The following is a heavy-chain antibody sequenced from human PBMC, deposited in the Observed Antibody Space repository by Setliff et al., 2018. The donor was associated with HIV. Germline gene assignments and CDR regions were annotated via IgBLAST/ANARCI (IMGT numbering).Heavy chain of an antibody. CDR3: ARGVVVAGVHYYNMDV. Sequence: GASVKLSCKDSGCTFTTYAMYWVRQVPGQGLEWMGWINTNTGNPTYAQGFTGRFVFSLDTSVSTAYLQISRLKAEDTAVYYCARGVVVAGVHYYNMDVWGKGTTVTVSS. CDR2: INTNTGNP. D-gene: IGHD2-15*01. CDR1: GCTFTTYA. V-gene: IGHV7-4-1*02. J-gene: IGHJ6*03.